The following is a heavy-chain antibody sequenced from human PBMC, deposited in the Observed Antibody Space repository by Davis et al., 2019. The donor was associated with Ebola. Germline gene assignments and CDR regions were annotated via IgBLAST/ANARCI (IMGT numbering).Heavy chain of an antibody. J-gene: IGHJ4*02. D-gene: IGHD5-18*01. Sequence: SETLSLTCTVSGGSISGYYWSWIRQPPGKRLEWIGYIHDSGHTDYSPSLRSRVTLLVDTSKNHFSLKLSSVTAADTAVYYCARDSRRGFGSYGIDYWGQGTLVTVSS. CDR3: ARDSRRGFGSYGIDY. V-gene: IGHV4-59*01. CDR1: GGSISGYY. CDR2: IHDSGHT.